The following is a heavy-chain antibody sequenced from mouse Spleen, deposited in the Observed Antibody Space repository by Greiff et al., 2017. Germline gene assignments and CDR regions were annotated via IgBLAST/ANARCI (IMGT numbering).Heavy chain of an antibody. CDR1: GYSFTGYY. CDR2: INPSTGGT. Sequence: EVQLQQSGPELVKPGASVKISCKASGYSFTGYYMNWVKQSPEKSLEWIGEINPSTGGTTYNQKFKAKATLTVDKSSSTAYMQLKSLTSEDSAVYYCASNYGSSYPDYWGQGTTLTVSS. J-gene: IGHJ2*01. D-gene: IGHD1-1*01. V-gene: IGHV1-42*01. CDR3: ASNYGSSYPDY.